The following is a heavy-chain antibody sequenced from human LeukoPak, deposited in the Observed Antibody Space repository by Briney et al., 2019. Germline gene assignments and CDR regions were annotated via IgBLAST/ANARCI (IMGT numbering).Heavy chain of an antibody. CDR2: IYGGDSDT. J-gene: IGHJ6*02. Sequence: GESLKISCKGSGYSFNTYWIGWVRHMPGKGLEWMGIIYGGDSDTSYSPSFQGQVTISADKSISTAYLQWSSLKASDTAMYYCARLGSGSGSYYNGYYYYGMDVWGQGTTVTVSS. CDR3: ARLGSGSGSYYNGYYYYGMDV. D-gene: IGHD3-10*01. CDR1: GYSFNTYW. V-gene: IGHV5-51*01.